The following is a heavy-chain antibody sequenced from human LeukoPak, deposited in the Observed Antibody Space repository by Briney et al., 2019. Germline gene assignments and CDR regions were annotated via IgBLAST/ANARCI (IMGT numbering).Heavy chain of an antibody. CDR2: IYYSGST. J-gene: IGHJ4*02. CDR3: AGQLSCSGGSCYFDY. Sequence: SETLSLTCTVSGGSISSSSYYWGWIRQPPGKGLEWIGSIYYSGSTYYNPSLKSRVTISVDTSKSQFSLKLSSVTAADTAVYYCAGQLSCSGGSCYFDYWGQGTLVTVSS. V-gene: IGHV4-39*01. CDR1: GGSISSSSYY. D-gene: IGHD2-15*01.